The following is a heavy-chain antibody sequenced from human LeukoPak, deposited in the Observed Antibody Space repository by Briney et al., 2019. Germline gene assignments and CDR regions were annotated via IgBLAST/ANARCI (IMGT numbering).Heavy chain of an antibody. CDR1: GGSIGRSSYY. Sequence: PSETLSLTCTVSGGSIGRSSYYWGWIRQPPGKGLEWIGSIYYSGSTYYNPSLKSRVTISVDTSKNQFSLKLSSVTAADTAVYYCAREMAAAGTYWGQGTLVTVSS. D-gene: IGHD6-13*01. CDR3: AREMAAAGTY. J-gene: IGHJ4*02. V-gene: IGHV4-39*07. CDR2: IYYSGST.